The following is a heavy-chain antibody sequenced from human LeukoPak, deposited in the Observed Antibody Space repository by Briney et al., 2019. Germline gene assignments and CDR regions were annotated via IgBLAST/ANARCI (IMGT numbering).Heavy chain of an antibody. CDR3: ARAIAVAASYYFDY. D-gene: IGHD6-19*01. J-gene: IGHJ4*02. CDR1: GGSISSSNW. Sequence: SGTLSLTCAVSGGSISSSNWWSWVRPPPGKGLEWIGEIYHSGSTNYNPSLKSRVTISVDKSKNQFSLKLSSVTAADTAVYYCARAIAVAASYYFDYWGQGTLVTVSS. CDR2: IYHSGST. V-gene: IGHV4-4*02.